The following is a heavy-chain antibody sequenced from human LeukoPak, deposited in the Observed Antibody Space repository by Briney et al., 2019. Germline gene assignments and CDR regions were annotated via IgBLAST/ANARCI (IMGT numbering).Heavy chain of an antibody. D-gene: IGHD6-19*01. CDR3: AKLFSAVAVSD. CDR2: ISGSGGST. J-gene: IGHJ4*02. Sequence: GGSLRLSWAASGFTFSSDSMNWVRQAPGKGLEWVSAISGSGGSTYYADSVKGRFTISRDNSKNTLYLQMNSLRAEDTAVYYCAKLFSAVAVSDWGQGTLVAVSS. CDR1: GFTFSSDS. V-gene: IGHV3-23*01.